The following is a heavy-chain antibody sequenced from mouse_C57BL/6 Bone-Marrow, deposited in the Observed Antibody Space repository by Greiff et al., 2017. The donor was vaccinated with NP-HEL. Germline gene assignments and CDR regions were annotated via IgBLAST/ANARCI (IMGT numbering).Heavy chain of an antibody. J-gene: IGHJ2*01. D-gene: IGHD1-1*01. V-gene: IGHV1-72*01. CDR3: ARMRRFITPGDYFDY. Sequence: VQLQQSGAELVKPGASVKLSCKASGYTFTSYWMHWVKQRPGRGLEWIGRIDPNSGGTKYNEKFKSKATLTVDKPSSTAYMQLSSLTSEDSAVYYCARMRRFITPGDYFDYWGQGTTLTVSS. CDR2: IDPNSGGT. CDR1: GYTFTSYW.